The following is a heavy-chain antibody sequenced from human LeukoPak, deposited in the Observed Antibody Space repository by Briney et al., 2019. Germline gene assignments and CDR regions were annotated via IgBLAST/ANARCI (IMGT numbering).Heavy chain of an antibody. CDR2: IDKKDKGYATAT. CDR1: GFTFGGSA. CDR3: TRDSGTYNWFDP. Sequence: GGSLKLSCAASGFTFGGSAIHWVRQSSGKGLEWVGQIDKKDKGYATATAYAASVKGRFTISRDDSINTAYLQMKSLKTEDTALYYCTRDSGTYNWFDPWGQGTLVTVSS. V-gene: IGHV3-73*01. J-gene: IGHJ5*02. D-gene: IGHD1-26*01.